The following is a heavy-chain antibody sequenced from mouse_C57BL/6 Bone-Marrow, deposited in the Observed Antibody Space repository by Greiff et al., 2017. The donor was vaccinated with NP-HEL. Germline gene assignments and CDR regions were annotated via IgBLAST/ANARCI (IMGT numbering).Heavy chain of an antibody. Sequence: QVQLQQPGAELVKPGASVKLSCTASGYTFTTYWMQWVNQRPGQGLEWIGEIDPSDSYTNYNPKFTGQATLTVDTSASTAYMQLSSLTSEDSAGYYCARKAYYGRSYEFAYWGQGTLVTVSA. D-gene: IGHD1-1*01. V-gene: IGHV1-50*01. J-gene: IGHJ3*01. CDR2: IDPSDSYT. CDR1: GYTFTTYW. CDR3: ARKAYYGRSYEFAY.